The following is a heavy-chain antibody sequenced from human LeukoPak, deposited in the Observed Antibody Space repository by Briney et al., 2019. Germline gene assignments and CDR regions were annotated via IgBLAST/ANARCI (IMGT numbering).Heavy chain of an antibody. J-gene: IGHJ4*02. D-gene: IGHD6-19*01. CDR1: GYTLTELS. CDR2: FDPEDGET. Sequence: ASVKVSCKVSGYTLTELSMHWVRQAPGKGLEWMGGFDPEDGETIYAQKFQGRVTMTEDTSTDTAYMELSSLRFEDTAVYYCATDRPRPGYSSGWSIDYWGQGTLVTVSS. V-gene: IGHV1-24*01. CDR3: ATDRPRPGYSSGWSIDY.